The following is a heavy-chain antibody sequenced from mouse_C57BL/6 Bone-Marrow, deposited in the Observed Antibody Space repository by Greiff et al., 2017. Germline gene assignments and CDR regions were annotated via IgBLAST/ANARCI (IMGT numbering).Heavy chain of an antibody. CDR2: FHPYNDDT. Sequence: QVQLQQSGAELVKPGASVKLSCTASGYTFTTYPIEWMKQNHGKSLEWIGNFHPYNDDTKSNEKFKGKATLTVEKSSSTVYLELSRLTSDDSAVYSGARGGNYGGYYFDYWGQGTTLTVSS. J-gene: IGHJ2*01. D-gene: IGHD2-1*01. CDR3: ARGGNYGGYYFDY. CDR1: GYTFTTYP. V-gene: IGHV1-47*01.